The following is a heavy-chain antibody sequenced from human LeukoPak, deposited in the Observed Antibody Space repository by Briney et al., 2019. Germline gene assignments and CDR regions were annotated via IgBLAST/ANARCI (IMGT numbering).Heavy chain of an antibody. J-gene: IGHJ4*02. CDR1: GFAFSGYW. CDR3: ARLRIQLWSPPHYYFDS. CDR2: IKQDGGEK. D-gene: IGHD5-18*01. Sequence: PGGSLRLSCAASGFAFSGYWMSWVRQAPGKGLEWVANIKQDGGEKYYVDSVKCRFTISRDNPKNSLYLQMNSLRAEDTAVYYCARLRIQLWSPPHYYFDSWGQATLVTVSS. V-gene: IGHV3-7*01.